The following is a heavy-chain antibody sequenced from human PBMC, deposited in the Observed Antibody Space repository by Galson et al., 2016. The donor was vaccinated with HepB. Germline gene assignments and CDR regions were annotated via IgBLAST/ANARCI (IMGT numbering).Heavy chain of an antibody. Sequence: ETLSLTCSVSGGSISSSPYYWNWIRQPPGKGLEWIGSASYSGNRFFNPSLKSRLTISVDTSKNHFSLNLNSVSAADTAVYYCATDTTGYQFDFWGQGALVTVSS. CDR2: ASYSGNR. D-gene: IGHD3-22*01. CDR3: ATDTTGYQFDF. J-gene: IGHJ4*02. V-gene: IGHV4-39*02. CDR1: GGSISSSPYY.